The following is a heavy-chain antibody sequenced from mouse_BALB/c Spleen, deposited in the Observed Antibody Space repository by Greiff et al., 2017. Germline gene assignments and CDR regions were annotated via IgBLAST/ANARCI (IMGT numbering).Heavy chain of an antibody. D-gene: IGHD1-1*01. V-gene: IGHV1S22*01. Sequence: LQQPGSELVRPGASVKLSCKASGYTFTSYWMHWVKQRHGQGLEWIGNIYPGSGSTNYDEKFKSKGTLTVDTSSSTAYMHLSSLTSEDSAVYYCTTLVLRLTEAMDYWGQGTSVTVSS. CDR2: IYPGSGST. J-gene: IGHJ4*01. CDR1: GYTFTSYW. CDR3: TTLVLRLTEAMDY.